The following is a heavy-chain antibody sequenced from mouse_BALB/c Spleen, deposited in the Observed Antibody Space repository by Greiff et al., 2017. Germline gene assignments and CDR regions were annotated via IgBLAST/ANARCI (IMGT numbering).Heavy chain of an antibody. Sequence: EVKLMESGGGLVQPGGSLRLSCATSGFTFTDYYMSWVRQPPGKALEWLGFIRNKANGYTTEYSASVKGRFTISRDNSQSILYLQMNTLRAEDSATYYCARVFYYDYDAFAYWGQGTLVTVSA. CDR3: ARVFYYDYDAFAY. CDR1: GFTFTDYY. J-gene: IGHJ3*01. D-gene: IGHD2-4*01. V-gene: IGHV7-3*02. CDR2: IRNKANGYTT.